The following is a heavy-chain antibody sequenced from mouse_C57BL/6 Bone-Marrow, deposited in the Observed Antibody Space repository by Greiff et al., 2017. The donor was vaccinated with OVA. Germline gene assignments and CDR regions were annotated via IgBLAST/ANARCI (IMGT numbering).Heavy chain of an antibody. V-gene: IGHV5-4*01. Sequence: EVQVVESGGGLVKPGGSLKLSCAASGFTFSSYAMSWVRQTPEKRLEWVATISDGGSYTYYPDNVKGRFTISRDNAKNNLYLQMSHLKSEDTAMYYCARYYGVFAYWGQGTLVTVSA. J-gene: IGHJ3*01. CDR2: ISDGGSYT. CDR3: ARYYGVFAY. D-gene: IGHD1-2*01. CDR1: GFTFSSYA.